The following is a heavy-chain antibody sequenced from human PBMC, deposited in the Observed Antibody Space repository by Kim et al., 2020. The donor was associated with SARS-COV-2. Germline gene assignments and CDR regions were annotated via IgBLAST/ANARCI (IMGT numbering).Heavy chain of an antibody. CDR2: GSEK. CDR3: ARAASVGD. D-gene: IGHD1-26*01. V-gene: IGHV3-7*01. J-gene: IGHJ6*02. Sequence: GSEKYYVDSVKGRFTISRDNAKNSLYLKMNSLRAEDTAVYYCARAASVGDWGQGTTVTVSS.